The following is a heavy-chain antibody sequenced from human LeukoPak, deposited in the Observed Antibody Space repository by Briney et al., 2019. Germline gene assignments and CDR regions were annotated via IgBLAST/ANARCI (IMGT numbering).Heavy chain of an antibody. J-gene: IGHJ4*02. CDR2: INPNSGGT. V-gene: IGHV1-2*02. D-gene: IGHD3-10*01. CDR1: GYTFTGYY. Sequence: GASVKVSCKASGYTFTGYYLHWVRQAPGQGHEWMGWINPNSGGTGYAQKFQGRVTMTMDTSISTAYMELSRLRSDDTAVYYCAKRYFDSGSYFPFDHWGQGTLVTVSS. CDR3: AKRYFDSGSYFPFDH.